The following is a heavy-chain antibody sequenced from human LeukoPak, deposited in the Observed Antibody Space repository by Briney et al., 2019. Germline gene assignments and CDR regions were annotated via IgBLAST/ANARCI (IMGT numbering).Heavy chain of an antibody. CDR3: ARDRYSSGWSDYMDV. J-gene: IGHJ6*03. V-gene: IGHV3-7*01. D-gene: IGHD6-19*01. Sequence: GSLRLSCAASGFTFSSYWMSWVRQAPGKGLGWVANIKQDGSEKYYVDSVKGRFTISRDNAKNSLYLQMNSLRAEDTAVYYCARDRYSSGWSDYMDVWGKGTTVTVSS. CDR1: GFTFSSYW. CDR2: IKQDGSEK.